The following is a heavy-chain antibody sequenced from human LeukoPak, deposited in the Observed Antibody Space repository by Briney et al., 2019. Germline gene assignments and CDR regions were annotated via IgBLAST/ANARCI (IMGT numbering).Heavy chain of an antibody. J-gene: IGHJ4*02. CDR2: INHSGST. Sequence: PSETLSLTCAVYVESFANYYWTWIRQPPGKGLEWIGEINHSGSTNYNPSRKSRVTLSLDTSKNQFSVKVTSVTAADTAVYYSARAGWFGQFYGPLDYWGQGAFVTVSS. CDR3: ARAGWFGQFYGPLDY. V-gene: IGHV4-34*01. CDR1: VESFANYY. D-gene: IGHD3-10*01.